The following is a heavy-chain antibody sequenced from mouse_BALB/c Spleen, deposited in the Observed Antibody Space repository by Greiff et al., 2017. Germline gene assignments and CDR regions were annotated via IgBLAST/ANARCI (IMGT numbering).Heavy chain of an antibody. CDR1: GFTFSSYG. D-gene: IGHD1-1*01. V-gene: IGHV5-6*01. J-gene: IGHJ1*01. Sequence: EVKLVESGGDLVKPGGSLKLSCAASGFTFSSYGMSWVRQTPDKRLEWVATISSGGSYTYYPDSVKGRFTISRDTAKSTLYLQMISLTSEDTAMYYCARHGIATGPRWCFDVWGEGTTVTVSS. CDR3: ARHGIATGPRWCFDV. CDR2: ISSGGSYT.